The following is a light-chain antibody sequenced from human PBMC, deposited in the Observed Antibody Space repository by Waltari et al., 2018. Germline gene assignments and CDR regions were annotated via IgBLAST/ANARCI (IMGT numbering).Light chain of an antibody. J-gene: IGLJ1*01. Sequence: QSALTKPPPVSGSPGLSITISCTAVNSNVDILPRVSWYQHPPGRNPKLLLYEISQRPSGISNRCSGSKSGNTASLTISGLQPEDEADYFCCSFAGYGIYVFGSGTQVSVL. CDR3: CSFAGYGIYV. V-gene: IGLV2-23*02. CDR1: NSNVDILPR. CDR2: EIS.